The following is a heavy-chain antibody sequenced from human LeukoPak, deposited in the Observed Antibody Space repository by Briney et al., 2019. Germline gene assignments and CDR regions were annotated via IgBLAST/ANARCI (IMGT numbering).Heavy chain of an antibody. Sequence: SVKVSCKASGGTFSSYDISWVRQAPGQGLEWMGRIIPILGIANYAQKFQGRVTITADKSTSTAYMELSSLRSEDTAVYYCARDSLNVWGSYRPSETFDYWGQGTLVTVSS. CDR3: ARDSLNVWGSYRPSETFDY. CDR1: GGTFSSYD. V-gene: IGHV1-69*04. D-gene: IGHD3-16*02. CDR2: IIPILGIA. J-gene: IGHJ4*02.